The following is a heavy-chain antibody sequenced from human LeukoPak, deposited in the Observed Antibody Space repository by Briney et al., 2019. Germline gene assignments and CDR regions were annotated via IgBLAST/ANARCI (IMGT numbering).Heavy chain of an antibody. CDR1: GFTFSSYE. V-gene: IGHV3-48*03. J-gene: IGHJ3*02. CDR2: ISSSGSTI. Sequence: GGSLRLSCAASGFTFSSYEMNWVRQAPGKGLEWVSYISSSGSTIYYADSVKGRFTISRDNAKSSLYLQMNSLRAEDTAVYYCARERGYSYGHAFDIWGQGTMVTVSS. D-gene: IGHD5-18*01. CDR3: ARERGYSYGHAFDI.